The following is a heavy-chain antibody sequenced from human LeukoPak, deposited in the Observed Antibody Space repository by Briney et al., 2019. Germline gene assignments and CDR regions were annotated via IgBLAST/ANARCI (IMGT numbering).Heavy chain of an antibody. Sequence: GGSLRLSCAASGFTFNSYAMIWVRQTPGKGLDWVSAISGSGGRTYYADSLNGRCTISRDNSKNTLYLQMNSLRAEDTAVYYCANTPITMIVVVMGFGDWYFDLWGRGTLVTVSS. CDR2: ISGSGGRT. D-gene: IGHD3-22*01. J-gene: IGHJ2*01. CDR1: GFTFNSYA. CDR3: ANTPITMIVVVMGFGDWYFDL. V-gene: IGHV3-23*01.